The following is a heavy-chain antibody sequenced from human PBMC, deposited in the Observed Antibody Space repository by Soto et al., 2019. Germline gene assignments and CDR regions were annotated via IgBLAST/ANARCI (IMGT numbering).Heavy chain of an antibody. Sequence: PSETLSLTCTVSGGSISSSSYYWGWIRQPPGKGLEWIGSIYYSGSTYYNPSLKSRVTISVDTSKNQFSLKLSSVTAADTAVYYCATQGGGYYDILTGSRAGTRPIDYWGQGTLVTVS. CDR2: IYYSGST. CDR3: ATQGGGYYDILTGSRAGTRPIDY. J-gene: IGHJ4*02. V-gene: IGHV4-39*01. CDR1: GGSISSSSYY. D-gene: IGHD3-9*01.